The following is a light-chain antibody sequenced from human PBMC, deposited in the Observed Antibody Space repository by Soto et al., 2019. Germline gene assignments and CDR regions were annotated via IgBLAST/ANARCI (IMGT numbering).Light chain of an antibody. Sequence: EIVMTQSPATLSVSPGERATLSCRASQSISSNLAWYQQKPGQAPRLLIYGASTGATGIPATFSGSGSGTEFTLTFSGLQSEDFAVYYCQQYNNWPFTFGPGTKVDIK. CDR1: QSISSN. CDR3: QQYNNWPFT. J-gene: IGKJ3*01. V-gene: IGKV3-15*01. CDR2: GAS.